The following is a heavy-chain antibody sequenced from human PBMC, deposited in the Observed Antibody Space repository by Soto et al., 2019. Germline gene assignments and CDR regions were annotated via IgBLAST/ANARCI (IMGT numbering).Heavy chain of an antibody. CDR3: ARPGEFCTNTNCYQY. CDR1: GFSVGRAH. CDR2: MYHEGGGGI. Sequence: SGGSLRLSCAASGFSVGRAHMSWVRQAPGKGLEWISLMYHEGGGGIFYAASVKGRFTVSRDTSKNTLYLQLNSLRVEDTAIYYCARPGEFCTNTNCYQYWGQGTLVTVSS. J-gene: IGHJ4*02. V-gene: IGHV3-53*01. D-gene: IGHD2-2*01.